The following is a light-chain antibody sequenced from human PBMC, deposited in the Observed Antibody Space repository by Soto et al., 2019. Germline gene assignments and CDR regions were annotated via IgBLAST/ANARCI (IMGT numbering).Light chain of an antibody. J-gene: IGKJ4*01. CDR3: ETTRIWPLFL. CDR1: PSLRRL. V-gene: IGKV3-11*01. Sequence: ECVLRQSPATLALSPGERATLSCRASPSLRRLVAWYHPKRGQDHRILIYDASNRATGIPARFSRSGSGTDFTLTISSLEPEDFVFYYCETTRIWPLFLFGGGT. CDR2: DAS.